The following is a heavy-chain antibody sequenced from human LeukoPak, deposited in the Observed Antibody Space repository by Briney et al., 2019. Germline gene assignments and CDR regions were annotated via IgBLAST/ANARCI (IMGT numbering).Heavy chain of an antibody. CDR3: AAPFCGGDCYSSYYYYAMDV. Sequence: PSETLSLTCTVTGGSFSTYYWSWIRQPPGKGLEWIGHFYYSGSTNYNPSLKSRVTISVDTSKNQFSLRLSSVTAADTAVYYCAAPFCGGDCYSSYYYYAMDVWGPGTTVTVSS. J-gene: IGHJ6*02. CDR1: GGSFSTYY. V-gene: IGHV4-59*08. CDR2: FYYSGST. D-gene: IGHD2-21*02.